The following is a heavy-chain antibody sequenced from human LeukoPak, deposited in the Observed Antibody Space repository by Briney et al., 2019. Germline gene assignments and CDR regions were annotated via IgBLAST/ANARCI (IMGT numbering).Heavy chain of an antibody. Sequence: KPGRSLRLSCAASGFTFSSYAMHWVRQAPGKGLEWVAVISYDGSNKYYADSVKSRFTISRDNSKNTLYLQMNSLRAEDTAVYYCARGYSSSWYPWFDPWGQGTLVTVSS. J-gene: IGHJ5*02. CDR1: GFTFSSYA. CDR2: ISYDGSNK. V-gene: IGHV3-30-3*01. D-gene: IGHD6-13*01. CDR3: ARGYSSSWYPWFDP.